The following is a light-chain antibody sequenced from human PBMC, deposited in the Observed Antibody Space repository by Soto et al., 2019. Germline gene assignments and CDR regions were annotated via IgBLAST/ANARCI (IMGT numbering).Light chain of an antibody. CDR3: QSYDTSLSASV. Sequence: QSALTQPPSVSGAPGQRVTISCTGSRSNIGAGYGVHWYQQLPGTAPKLLIYDNTNRPSGVPDRFSASESGTSASLAITGLQSEDEADYYCQSYDTSLSASVFGGGTKVTVL. CDR2: DNT. CDR1: RSNIGAGYG. V-gene: IGLV1-40*01. J-gene: IGLJ2*01.